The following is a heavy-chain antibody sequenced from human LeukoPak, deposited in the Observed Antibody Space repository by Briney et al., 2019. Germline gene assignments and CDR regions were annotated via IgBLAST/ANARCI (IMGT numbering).Heavy chain of an antibody. D-gene: IGHD6-13*01. Sequence: PGGSLRLSCAAAGFSFSSYWMSWVRQAPGKGLEWVANIKEDGSDKNYVDSVKGRFTISRDNAKESLYLQMNSLTADDTAVYYCARDEGFARKPLSSSWCRGGFDYWGQGTLVAVSA. V-gene: IGHV3-7*01. CDR3: ARDEGFARKPLSSSWCRGGFDY. J-gene: IGHJ4*02. CDR2: IKEDGSDK. CDR1: GFSFSSYW.